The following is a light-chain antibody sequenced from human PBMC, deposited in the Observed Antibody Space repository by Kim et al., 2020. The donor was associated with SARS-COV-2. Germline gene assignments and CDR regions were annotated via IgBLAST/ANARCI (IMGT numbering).Light chain of an antibody. CDR2: DAS. V-gene: IGKV3D-15*01. Sequence: SPRDRATSSCRASQSINTKLAWYQQKPGQAPRLLISDASTRATGIPARFSGSGSGTEFTLTISSLQSEDFAVYYCQQYNNWPLTFGGGTKVDIK. CDR3: QQYNNWPLT. CDR1: QSINTK. J-gene: IGKJ4*01.